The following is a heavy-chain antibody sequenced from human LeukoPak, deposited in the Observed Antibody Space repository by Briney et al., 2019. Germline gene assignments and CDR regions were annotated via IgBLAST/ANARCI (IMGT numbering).Heavy chain of an antibody. D-gene: IGHD5-12*01. V-gene: IGHV5-10-1*01. CDR1: EYRFTSYW. J-gene: IGHJ4*02. Sequence: GESLKISRRGSEYRFTSYWTNWVRQMPGKGLEWMGRIDPSDSYANHSPSFQGHVTISADKSNSTAYLNRSSLKASDTAIYYCARGGIVATIGFDYWGQGTLVTVSS. CDR2: IDPSDSYA. CDR3: ARGGIVATIGFDY.